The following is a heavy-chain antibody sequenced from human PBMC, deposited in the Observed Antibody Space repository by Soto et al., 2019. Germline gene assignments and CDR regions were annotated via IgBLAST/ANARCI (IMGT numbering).Heavy chain of an antibody. Sequence: QLQLQESGPGLVKPSETLSLTCTVSGGSLSSSSYYWGWIRQPPGKGLEWIGSIYYSGSTYYNPSLKSRVTISVDTSKNQFSLKLSSVTAADTAVYYCARHDDYGDYYFDYWGQGTLVTVSS. J-gene: IGHJ4*02. CDR3: ARHDDYGDYYFDY. CDR1: GGSLSSSSYY. D-gene: IGHD4-17*01. CDR2: IYYSGST. V-gene: IGHV4-39*01.